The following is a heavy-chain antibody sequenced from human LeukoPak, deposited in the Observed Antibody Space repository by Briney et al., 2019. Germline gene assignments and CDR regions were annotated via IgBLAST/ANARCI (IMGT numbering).Heavy chain of an antibody. CDR2: IQYDENNK. Sequence: GGTLRLSCAASGFSFSIYGMHWVRQAPGKGLEWVAFIQYDENNKYYADSVKGRFTISRDNSKNMLCLQMNSLRSEDTAVYYCAKGVATTSYFDYWGQGTLVTVSS. D-gene: IGHD4-11*01. J-gene: IGHJ4*02. CDR1: GFSFSIYG. V-gene: IGHV3-30*02. CDR3: AKGVATTSYFDY.